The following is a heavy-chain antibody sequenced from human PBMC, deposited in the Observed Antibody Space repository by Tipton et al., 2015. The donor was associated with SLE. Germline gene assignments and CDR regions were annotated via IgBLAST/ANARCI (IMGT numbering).Heavy chain of an antibody. CDR2: IQFDGNNK. CDR3: AKDRGYYDSSGYYDY. D-gene: IGHD3-22*01. Sequence: SLRLSCAASGFTFSSYGMLWVRQAPGKGLEWVAFIQFDGNNKYYADSVKGRFTISRDNSKNTLYLQMNSLRAEDTAVYYCAKDRGYYDSSGYYDYWGQGTLVTVSP. V-gene: IGHV3-30*02. J-gene: IGHJ4*02. CDR1: GFTFSSYG.